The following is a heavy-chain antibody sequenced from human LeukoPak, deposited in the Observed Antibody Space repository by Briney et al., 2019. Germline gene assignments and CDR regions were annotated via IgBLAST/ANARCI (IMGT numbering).Heavy chain of an antibody. V-gene: IGHV3-7*01. CDR2: IKQDGSEK. CDR3: ARVGGDYNVHY. D-gene: IGHD4-17*01. CDR1: GFTSSSYW. J-gene: IGHJ4*02. Sequence: GGSLRLSCAVSGFTSSSYWMCWVRQAPGKGLEWVANIKQDGSEKYYVDSVKGRFTISRDNAKNSLYLQMNSLRAEDAAVYYCARVGGDYNVHYWGQGTLVTVSS.